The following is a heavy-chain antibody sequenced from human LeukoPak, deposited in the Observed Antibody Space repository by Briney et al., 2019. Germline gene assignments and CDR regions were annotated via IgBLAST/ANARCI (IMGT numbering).Heavy chain of an antibody. CDR1: GGSISSYY. CDR2: IDYSGST. Sequence: SETLSLTCTVSGGSISSYYWSWIRQPPGKGLEWIGYIDYSGSTNYNPSLKSRVTISVDTSKNQFSLKLSSVTAADTAVYYCAREIDVGATISFDYWGQGTLVTVSS. CDR3: AREIDVGATISFDY. J-gene: IGHJ4*02. D-gene: IGHD1-26*01. V-gene: IGHV4-59*12.